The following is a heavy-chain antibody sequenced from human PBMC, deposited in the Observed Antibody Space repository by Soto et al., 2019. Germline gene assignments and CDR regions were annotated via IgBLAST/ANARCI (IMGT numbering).Heavy chain of an antibody. CDR2: TSYDGDTE. CDR1: GFTFSSYG. V-gene: IGHV3-30*03. J-gene: IGHJ4*02. Sequence: QVQLVESGGGVVQPETSLRLSCAASGFTFSSYGMHWVRQAPGKGLEWVAVTSYDGDTEYYADSVKGRFTISRDNSKNSLFLQMNSLRAADTALYSCTRSLGGSSYFVSDDWGQGTLVTVTS. CDR3: TRSLGGSSYFVSDD. D-gene: IGHD2-15*01.